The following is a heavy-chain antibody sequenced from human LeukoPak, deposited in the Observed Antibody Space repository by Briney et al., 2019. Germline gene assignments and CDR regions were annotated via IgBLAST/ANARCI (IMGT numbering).Heavy chain of an antibody. Sequence: GESLKISRKGSGYSFTSYWIGWVREMPGEGLEWVGFIYPGDSDTRYSPSFQGQVTISADKSISNAYLQWSSLKASDTAMYYCARETFSPAAGTRPYYYYYMDVWGKGTTVTVSS. CDR1: GYSFTSYW. CDR2: IYPGDSDT. D-gene: IGHD2-2*01. V-gene: IGHV5-51*01. CDR3: ARETFSPAAGTRPYYYYYMDV. J-gene: IGHJ6*03.